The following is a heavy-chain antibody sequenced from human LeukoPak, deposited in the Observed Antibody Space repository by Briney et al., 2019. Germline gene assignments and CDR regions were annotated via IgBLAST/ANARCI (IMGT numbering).Heavy chain of an antibody. Sequence: ASVKVSCKASGYTFTGYYMHWVRQAPGQGLEWMGWINPNSGGTNYAQKFQGRVTMTRVTSISTAYMELSRLRSDDTAVYYCARRATGDYDFWSGPRYYFDYWGQGTLVTVSS. CDR1: GYTFTGYY. CDR3: ARRATGDYDFWSGPRYYFDY. D-gene: IGHD3-3*01. J-gene: IGHJ4*02. V-gene: IGHV1-2*02. CDR2: INPNSGGT.